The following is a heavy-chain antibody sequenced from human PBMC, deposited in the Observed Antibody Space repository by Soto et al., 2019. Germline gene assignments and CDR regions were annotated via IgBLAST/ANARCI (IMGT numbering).Heavy chain of an antibody. CDR2: ISDSGST. J-gene: IGHJ5*02. D-gene: IGHD5-12*01. CDR1: GGSLSRYY. V-gene: IGHV4-59*01. CDR3: ARVGGGDGYNYKNWFDP. Sequence: SETLSLTCTVSGGSLSRYYWSWIRQPPGKGLEWIGYISDSGSTNYNPSLKSRVTVSVDTSKNQFSLKLSSVTAADTAVYYCARVGGGDGYNYKNWFDPWGQGTLVTVSS.